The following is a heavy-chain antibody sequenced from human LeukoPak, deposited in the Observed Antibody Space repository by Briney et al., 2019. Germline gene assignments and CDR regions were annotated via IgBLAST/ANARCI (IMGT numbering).Heavy chain of an antibody. V-gene: IGHV3-23*01. J-gene: IGHJ3*02. Sequence: QPGGSLRLSCAASGFIFSIYNMNWVRQAPEKGLEWVSSISDSGDRTFYADSVKGRFTISRDMSKNTLYLQMNSLSRDDTAIYYCARRGGSTGWGAFDIWGQGTMVTVSS. D-gene: IGHD6-19*01. CDR1: GFIFSIYN. CDR3: ARRGGSTGWGAFDI. CDR2: ISDSGDRT.